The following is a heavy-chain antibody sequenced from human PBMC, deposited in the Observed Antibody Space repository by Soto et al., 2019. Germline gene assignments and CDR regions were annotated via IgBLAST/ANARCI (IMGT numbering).Heavy chain of an antibody. CDR3: ARDLTASGYSPLDY. CDR2: IWYDGSNK. D-gene: IGHD3-22*01. CDR1: GFTFSSYG. J-gene: IGHJ4*02. V-gene: IGHV3-33*01. Sequence: GGSLRLSCAASGFTFSSYGMHWVRQAPGKGLEWVAVIWYDGSNKYYADSVKGRFTISRDNSKNTLYLQMNSRRAEDTAVYYWARDLTASGYSPLDYWGQGTLVTVSS.